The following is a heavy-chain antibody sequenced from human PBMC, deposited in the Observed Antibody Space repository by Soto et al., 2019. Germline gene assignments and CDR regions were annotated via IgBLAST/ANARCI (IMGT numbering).Heavy chain of an antibody. Sequence: SETLCLSCTVSADSISNYCWSWIRQPPGKGLEWIGYIYYSGSTHYNPSLKSRVTISVDTSKNQISLKLNSVTAADTAVYFCACHLWVGSSWYLGALDIWGQGTMVTVSS. CDR3: ACHLWVGSSWYLGALDI. V-gene: IGHV4-59*08. CDR2: IYYSGST. CDR1: ADSISNYC. D-gene: IGHD6-13*01. J-gene: IGHJ3*02.